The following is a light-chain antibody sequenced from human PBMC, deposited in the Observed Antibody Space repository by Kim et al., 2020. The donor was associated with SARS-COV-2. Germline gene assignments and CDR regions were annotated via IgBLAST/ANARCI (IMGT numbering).Light chain of an antibody. CDR1: SSNIGEGYD. V-gene: IGLV1-40*03. J-gene: IGLJ3*02. CDR3: QSYDSRLSGSV. CDR2: AND. Sequence: VTMSCTWNSSNIGEGYDVHWYQRLPATAPKLLIYANDNRPSGVPDRFSGSKSGGSASLAITGLQPEDEAEYYCQSYDSRLSGSVFGGGTQLTVL.